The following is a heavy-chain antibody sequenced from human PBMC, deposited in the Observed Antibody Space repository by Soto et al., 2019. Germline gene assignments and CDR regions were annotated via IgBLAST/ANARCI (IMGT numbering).Heavy chain of an antibody. CDR2: ISAYNGNT. CDR3: ARERGDGIGLWELLLIDYYYYGMDV. D-gene: IGHD3-10*01. J-gene: IGHJ6*01. CDR1: GYTFTSYC. Sequence: ASVKVSCKASGYTFTSYCISWVRQAPGQGLELMGWISAYNGNTNYAQKLQGRVTMTTDTSTSTAYMELRSLRSDDTAVYYCARERGDGIGLWELLLIDYYYYGMDVLG. V-gene: IGHV1-18*04.